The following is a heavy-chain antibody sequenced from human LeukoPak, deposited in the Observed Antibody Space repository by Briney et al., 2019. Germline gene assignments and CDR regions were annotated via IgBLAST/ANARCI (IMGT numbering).Heavy chain of an antibody. CDR2: FSGSGGST. Sequence: PGGSLRLSCAASGFTFSNYAMSWVRQAPGKGLGWVSAFSGSGGSTYYADSVKGRFTISRDNSKNTLYLQMNSLRAEDTAVYYCAKDVGYCSSTTCYKPFDYWGQGTLVTVSS. J-gene: IGHJ4*02. CDR1: GFTFSNYA. V-gene: IGHV3-23*01. D-gene: IGHD2-2*02. CDR3: AKDVGYCSSTTCYKPFDY.